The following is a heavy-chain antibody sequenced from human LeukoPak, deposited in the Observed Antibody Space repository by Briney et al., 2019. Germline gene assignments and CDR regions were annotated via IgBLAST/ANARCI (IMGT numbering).Heavy chain of an antibody. CDR2: ISSSGNAI. J-gene: IGHJ4*02. D-gene: IGHD2-2*01. V-gene: IGHV3-48*03. CDR3: AKRDCSSTSCGFDY. Sequence: GGSLRLSCAASGFPFSSYEMNWVRQAPGKGLEWVSYISSSGNAIYYADSVKGRFTISRDNAKNSLYLQMNSLRAEDTALYYCAKRDCSSTSCGFDYWGQGTLVTVSS. CDR1: GFPFSSYE.